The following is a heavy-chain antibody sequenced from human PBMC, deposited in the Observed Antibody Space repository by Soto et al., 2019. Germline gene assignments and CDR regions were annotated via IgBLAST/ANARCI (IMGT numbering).Heavy chain of an antibody. J-gene: IGHJ4*02. V-gene: IGHV3-53*02. Sequence: EVQLVETGGGLIQPGGSLRLSCAASGFTVSSNYMSWVRQAPGKGLEWISVIYSGGSTYYADSVKGRFTLSRDNSKNMLYLQMNSLRAEDTAVYYCARDRCVSTNCYYDYWGQGILVTVSS. D-gene: IGHD2-2*01. CDR1: GFTVSSNY. CDR3: ARDRCVSTNCYYDY. CDR2: IYSGGST.